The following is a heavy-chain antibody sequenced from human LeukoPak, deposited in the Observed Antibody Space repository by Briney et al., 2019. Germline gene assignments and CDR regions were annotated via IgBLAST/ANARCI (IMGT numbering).Heavy chain of an antibody. D-gene: IGHD1-14*01. CDR1: GGSISSYY. V-gene: IGHV4-59*12. J-gene: IGHJ6*03. CDR3: AVGNYYYMDV. CDR2: IYYSGST. Sequence: PSETLSLTCTVSGGSISSYYWSWIRQPPGKGLEWIGYIYYSGSTNYNPSLKSRVTISVDTSKNQFSLKLSSVTAADTAVYYCAVGNYYYMDVWGKGTTVTVSS.